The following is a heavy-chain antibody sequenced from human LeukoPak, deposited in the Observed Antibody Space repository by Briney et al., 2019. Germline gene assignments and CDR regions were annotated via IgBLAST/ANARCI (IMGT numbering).Heavy chain of an antibody. Sequence: GASVKVSCKASGYTFTSYYMHWVRQAPGQGLEWMGIVNPSGGSTSYAQKFQGRVTMTRDTSTSTVYMELSSLRSDDTAVYYCARDFGGYCSGGSCYYYYYMDVWGKGTTVTVSS. CDR3: ARDFGGYCSGGSCYYYYYMDV. CDR2: VNPSGGST. J-gene: IGHJ6*03. V-gene: IGHV1-46*01. CDR1: GYTFTSYY. D-gene: IGHD2-15*01.